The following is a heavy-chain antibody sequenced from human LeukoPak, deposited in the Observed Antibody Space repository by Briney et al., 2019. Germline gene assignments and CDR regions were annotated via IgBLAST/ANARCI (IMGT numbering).Heavy chain of an antibody. Sequence: PSETLSLTCTASGGSISSSSYYWSWIRQPPGKGLEWIGYIHYSGSTHYNPSLKSRVTISVDTSKNQVSLKLSSVTAADTAVYYCAGSEQWLVLTLDYWGQGTLVTVSS. D-gene: IGHD6-19*01. J-gene: IGHJ4*02. CDR2: IHYSGST. CDR3: AGSEQWLVLTLDY. CDR1: GGSISSSSYY. V-gene: IGHV4-61*01.